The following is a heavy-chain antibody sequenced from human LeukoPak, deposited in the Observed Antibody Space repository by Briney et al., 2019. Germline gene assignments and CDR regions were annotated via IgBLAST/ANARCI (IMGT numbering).Heavy chain of an antibody. CDR3: ARDPVEGGLDF. J-gene: IGHJ4*02. Sequence: GGSVRLSCSVSGFSLSIYSMDWVRQAPGQGLEWISYIGSGGTAYYADSVLGRFTVSRDNAKNSVYLQMNSLTVDDTAVYYCARDPVEGGLDFWGRGVLVTVSS. D-gene: IGHD3-3*01. CDR2: IGSGGTA. CDR1: GFSLSIYS. V-gene: IGHV3-69-1*01.